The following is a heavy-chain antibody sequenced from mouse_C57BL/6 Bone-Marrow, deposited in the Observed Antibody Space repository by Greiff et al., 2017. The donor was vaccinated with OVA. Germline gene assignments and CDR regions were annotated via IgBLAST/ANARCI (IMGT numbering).Heavy chain of an antibody. CDR2: IYPRSGNT. CDR3: ARPRSTMGTGRFDY. D-gene: IGHD2-2*01. J-gene: IGHJ2*01. Sequence: QVQLKQSGAELARPGASVKLSCKASGYTFTSYGISWVKQRTGQGLEWIGEIYPRSGNTYYNEKFKGKATLTADKSSSTAYMELSSLTSEDSAVYFGARPRSTMGTGRFDYWGQGTTLTVSS. CDR1: GYTFTSYG. V-gene: IGHV1-81*01.